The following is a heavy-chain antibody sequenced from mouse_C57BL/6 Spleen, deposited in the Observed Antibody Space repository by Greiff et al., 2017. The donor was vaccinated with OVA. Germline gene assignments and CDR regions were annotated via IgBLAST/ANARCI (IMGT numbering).Heavy chain of an antibody. Sequence: EVMLVESGGGLVKPGGSLKLSCEASGFTFSDYGMHWVRQAPEKGLEWVAYISSGSSTIYYADTVKGRFTISRDNAKNTLFLQMTSLRSEYTAMYYCARCSILWYFDVWGTGTTVTVSS. J-gene: IGHJ1*03. CDR1: GFTFSDYG. CDR2: ISSGSSTI. CDR3: ARCSILWYFDV. V-gene: IGHV5-17*01. D-gene: IGHD1-1*01.